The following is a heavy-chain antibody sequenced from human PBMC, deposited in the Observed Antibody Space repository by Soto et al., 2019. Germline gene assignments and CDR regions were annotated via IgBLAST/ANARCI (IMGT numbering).Heavy chain of an antibody. Sequence: AETLSRTCRVSGDSISSDESYWGWIRQPPVKGLEWIGNVYYGGSPNYTLSLKSRITISVDISKNQFSLSLGSVTAADTAVYYCARQRGATLVTDHWGRVDLVTIS. CDR3: ARQRGATLVTDH. D-gene: IGHD1-26*01. CDR2: VYYGGSP. V-gene: IGHV4-39*01. J-gene: IGHJ4*02. CDR1: GDSISSDESY.